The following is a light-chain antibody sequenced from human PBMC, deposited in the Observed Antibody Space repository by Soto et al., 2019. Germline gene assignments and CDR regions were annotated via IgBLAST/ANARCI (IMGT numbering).Light chain of an antibody. CDR1: NLGDKY. V-gene: IGLV3-1*01. J-gene: IGLJ2*01. CDR2: KDS. Sequence: SYELTQPPSVSVSPGQAASITCSGYNLGDKYVTWYQQKPGQSPILVIDKDSLRPSGITARFSGSNSGDTATLTISGTQALDEADYYCQAWDTSAGFFGGGTKLTVL. CDR3: QAWDTSAGF.